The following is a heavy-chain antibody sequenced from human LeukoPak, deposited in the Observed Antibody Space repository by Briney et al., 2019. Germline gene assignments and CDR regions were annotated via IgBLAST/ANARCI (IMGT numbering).Heavy chain of an antibody. D-gene: IGHD5-12*01. J-gene: IGHJ5*02. CDR2: INPNSGGT. CDR1: GYTFTGYY. Sequence: ASVKVSCKASGYTFTGYYMHWVRQAPGQGLEWMGWINPNSGGTNYAQKFQGRVTMTRDTSISTAYMGLSRLRSDDTAVYYCASLDIVATITDHNWFDPWGQGTLVTVSS. V-gene: IGHV1-2*02. CDR3: ASLDIVATITDHNWFDP.